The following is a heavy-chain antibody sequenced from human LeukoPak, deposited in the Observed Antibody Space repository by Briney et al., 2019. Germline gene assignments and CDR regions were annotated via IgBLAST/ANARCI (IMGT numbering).Heavy chain of an antibody. V-gene: IGHV1-18*01. CDR2: ISAYNGNT. CDR1: GYTFTSYG. Sequence: ASVKVSCKASGYTFTSYGISWVRQAPGQGLEWMGWISAYNGNTNYAQKLQGRVTMTTDTSTSTAYMELRSLRSDDTAVYYCARDDKTDYYYGVDVWGQGTTVTVSS. J-gene: IGHJ6*02. CDR3: ARDDKTDYYYGVDV.